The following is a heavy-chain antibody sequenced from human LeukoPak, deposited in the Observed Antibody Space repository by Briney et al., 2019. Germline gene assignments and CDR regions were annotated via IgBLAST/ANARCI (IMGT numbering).Heavy chain of an antibody. CDR2: IIPIFGTA. CDR3: ARDRYGPAAAIEEGY. CDR1: GGTFSSYA. D-gene: IGHD2-2*01. J-gene: IGHJ4*02. Sequence: ASVKVSCKASGGTFSSYAISWGRQAPGQGLEWMGGIIPIFGTANYAQKFQGRVTITADESTSTAYMELSSLRSEDTAVYYCARDRYGPAAAIEEGYWGQGTLVTVSS. V-gene: IGHV1-69*01.